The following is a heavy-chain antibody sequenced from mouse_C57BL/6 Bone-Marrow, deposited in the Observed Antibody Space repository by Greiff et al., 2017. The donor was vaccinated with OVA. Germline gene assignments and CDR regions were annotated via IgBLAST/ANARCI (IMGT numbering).Heavy chain of an antibody. CDR2: ISNLAYSI. Sequence: DVKLVESGGGLVQPGGSLKLSCAASGFTFSDYGMAWVRQAPRKGPEWVAFISNLAYSIYYADTVTGRFTISRENAKNTLYLEMSSLRSEDTAMYYCARHHYYGSSYDYAMDYWGQGTSVTVSS. D-gene: IGHD1-1*01. CDR3: ARHHYYGSSYDYAMDY. V-gene: IGHV5-15*01. J-gene: IGHJ4*01. CDR1: GFTFSDYG.